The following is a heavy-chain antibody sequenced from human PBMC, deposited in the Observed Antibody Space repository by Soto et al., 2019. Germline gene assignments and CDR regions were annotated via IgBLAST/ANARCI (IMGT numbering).Heavy chain of an antibody. CDR1: GFTFGDYA. J-gene: IGHJ6*02. D-gene: IGHD6-19*01. Sequence: GGSLRLSCTASGFTFGDYAMSWFRQAPGKGLEWVGFIRSKAYGGTTEYAASVKGRFTISRDDSKSIAYLQMNSLKTEDTAVYYCTRDSSVAGTFLVLKTYYYYGMDVWGQGTTVTVSS. V-gene: IGHV3-49*03. CDR2: IRSKAYGGTT. CDR3: TRDSSVAGTFLVLKTYYYYGMDV.